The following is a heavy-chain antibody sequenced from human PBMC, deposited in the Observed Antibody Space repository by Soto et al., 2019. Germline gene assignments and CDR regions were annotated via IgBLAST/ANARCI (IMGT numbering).Heavy chain of an antibody. D-gene: IGHD3-10*01. Sequence: QVQLQESGPGLVKPSEPLSLTCTVSGGSISSYSWSWIRQPPGKGLEWIGYIYYSGSTNYNPSLKSRVTISVDTSKNQFSLKLSSVTAADTAVYYCARGDYYGSGVDYWGQGTLVTVSS. CDR2: IYYSGST. CDR3: ARGDYYGSGVDY. V-gene: IGHV4-59*01. J-gene: IGHJ4*02. CDR1: GGSISSYS.